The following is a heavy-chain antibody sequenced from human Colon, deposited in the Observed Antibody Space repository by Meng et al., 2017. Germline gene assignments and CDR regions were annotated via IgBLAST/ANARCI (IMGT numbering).Heavy chain of an antibody. CDR2: ISYDGSNK. V-gene: IGHV3-30*04. CDR3: ARGTPSYSSSWYSY. Sequence: GESLKISCAASGFTFTTYAMHWVRQPPGKGLEWVAVISYDGSNKFYADSVKGRFSISRGNSKNTVYLQMNSLRPEDTAVYYCARGTPSYSSSWYSYWGQGTLVTGSS. D-gene: IGHD6-13*01. CDR1: GFTFTTYA. J-gene: IGHJ4*02.